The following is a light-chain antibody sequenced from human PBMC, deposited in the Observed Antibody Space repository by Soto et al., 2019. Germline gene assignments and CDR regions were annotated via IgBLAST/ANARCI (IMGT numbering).Light chain of an antibody. Sequence: EIVMTQSPATLSVSPGESATLSCRASQSVSSNLAWYQQKPGQAPRLLIYGASTRATGIPASVSGSGSGTEFTLAISSLQSEDFAVYYYQQYNNWPPYTFGQRTKLEIK. V-gene: IGKV3-15*01. J-gene: IGKJ2*01. CDR3: QQYNNWPPYT. CDR1: QSVSSN. CDR2: GAS.